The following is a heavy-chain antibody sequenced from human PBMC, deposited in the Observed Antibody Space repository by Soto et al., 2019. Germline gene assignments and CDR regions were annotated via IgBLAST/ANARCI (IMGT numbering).Heavy chain of an antibody. V-gene: IGHV4-59*08. CDR1: GGSISTYY. J-gene: IGHJ5*01. Sequence: SETLCLTYTVSGGSISTYYWSSIRQPPWKGLEWIGYIYYSGSTNYNPSLKSRVTISVDTSKNQFSLKLSSVTVADTAVYYCARPGWGSYYNNWFDFSGQRTLVTVSS. CDR3: ARPGWGSYYNNWFDF. D-gene: IGHD3-10*01. CDR2: IYYSGST.